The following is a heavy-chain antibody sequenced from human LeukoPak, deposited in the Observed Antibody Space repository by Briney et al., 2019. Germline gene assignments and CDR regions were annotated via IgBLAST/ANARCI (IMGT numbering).Heavy chain of an antibody. D-gene: IGHD6-13*01. CDR1: GFIFSSYA. J-gene: IGHJ4*02. Sequence: GGSLRLSCAASGFIFSSYAMSWVRQTPGKGLEWVSRISESGGSTYYADSVKGRFTIFRDNSKNTLYLQMNSLRAEDTAVYYCAKDRGSSWYGTSDYWGQGTLVTASS. CDR2: ISESGGST. V-gene: IGHV3-23*01. CDR3: AKDRGSSWYGTSDY.